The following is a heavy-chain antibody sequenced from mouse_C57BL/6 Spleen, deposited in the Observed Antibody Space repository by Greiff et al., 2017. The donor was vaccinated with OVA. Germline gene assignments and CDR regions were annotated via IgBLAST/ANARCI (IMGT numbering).Heavy chain of an antibody. CDR1: GYAFTNYL. CDR3: ARSKAYGYYVAMDY. J-gene: IGHJ4*01. V-gene: IGHV1-54*01. CDR2: INPGSGGT. D-gene: IGHD2-3*01. Sequence: QVQLKQSGAELVRPGTSVKVSCKASGYAFTNYLIEWVKQRPGQGLEWIGVINPGSGGTNYNEKFKGKATLTADKSSSTAYMQLSSLTSEDSAVYFCARSKAYGYYVAMDYWGQGTSVTVSS.